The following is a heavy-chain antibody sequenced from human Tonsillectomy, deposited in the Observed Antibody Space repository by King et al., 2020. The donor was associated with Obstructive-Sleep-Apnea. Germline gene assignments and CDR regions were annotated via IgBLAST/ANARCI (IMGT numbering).Heavy chain of an antibody. J-gene: IGHJ4*02. CDR1: GGSISSSSYN. D-gene: IGHD2-21*02. Sequence: QLQLQESGPGLVKPSETLSLTCTVSGGSISSSSYNWGWSRQPPRKGLGWIGNIYYSGSTYYNPSIKSRGTISVDTSKNQFSLKLSPVTAADTAVYYCARVPCGGDCYSRYYFDYWGQGTLVTVSS. V-gene: IGHV4-39*07. CDR3: ARVPCGGDCYSRYYFDY. CDR2: IYYSGST.